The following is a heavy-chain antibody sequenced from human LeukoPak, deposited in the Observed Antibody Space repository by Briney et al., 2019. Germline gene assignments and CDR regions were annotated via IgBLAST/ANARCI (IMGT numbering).Heavy chain of an antibody. J-gene: IGHJ4*02. D-gene: IGHD3-10*01. CDR3: ARGIYYGSVYYFDY. Sequence: MSSETLSLTCTVYGRSISSYYWSWIRQPAGKGLEWIGRIYTSGSTNYNPSLKSRVTMSLDTSKNQFSLKLSSVTAADTAVYYCARGIYYGSVYYFDYWGQGTLVTVSS. V-gene: IGHV4-59*10. CDR2: IYTSGST. CDR1: GRSISSYY.